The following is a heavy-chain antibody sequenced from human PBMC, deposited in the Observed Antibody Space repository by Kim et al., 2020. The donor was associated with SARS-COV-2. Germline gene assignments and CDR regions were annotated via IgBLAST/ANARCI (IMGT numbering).Heavy chain of an antibody. CDR1: GFTFIGHA. J-gene: IGHJ4*02. Sequence: GGSLRLSCTTSGFTFIGHAMSWVRQAPGQGLEWVSSIDGSDGTTYYVASVKGRFTISRDDDKNTLYLQMRALRADDTATYYCMKGGWGWIWDHWGQGTLVTVSS. V-gene: IGHV3-23*01. CDR2: IDGSDGTT. D-gene: IGHD2-2*03. CDR3: MKGGWGWIWDH.